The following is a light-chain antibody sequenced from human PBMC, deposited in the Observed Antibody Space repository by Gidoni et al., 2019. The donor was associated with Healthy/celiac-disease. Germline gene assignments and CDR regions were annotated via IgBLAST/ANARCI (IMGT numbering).Light chain of an antibody. CDR1: SSNIGSNT. J-gene: IGLJ3*02. V-gene: IGLV1-44*01. Sequence: QSVLTQPPSAPGTPGQRVTISCSGSSSNIGSNTVNWYQQLPGTAPKLLIYSNNQRPSGVPDRFSGSKSGTSASLAISGLQSEDEADYYCAAWDDSLWVFGGGTKLTVL. CDR2: SNN. CDR3: AAWDDSLWV.